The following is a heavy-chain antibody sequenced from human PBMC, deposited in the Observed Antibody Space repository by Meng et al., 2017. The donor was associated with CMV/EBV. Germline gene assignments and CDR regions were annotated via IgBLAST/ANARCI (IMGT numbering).Heavy chain of an antibody. CDR2: FSQSGST. CDR1: GGSITISNW. V-gene: IGHV4-4*02. D-gene: IGHD2-15*01. CDR3: ATHDAFCSVF. Sequence: SQTFSLTCPVSGGSITISNWWSWVRQPPGKGLEWIGEFSQSGSTNYSPSLKSRVTMPLDKSKNQFSLQQSSVTAADTAVYYCATHDAFCSVFWGQGALVTVSS. J-gene: IGHJ4*02.